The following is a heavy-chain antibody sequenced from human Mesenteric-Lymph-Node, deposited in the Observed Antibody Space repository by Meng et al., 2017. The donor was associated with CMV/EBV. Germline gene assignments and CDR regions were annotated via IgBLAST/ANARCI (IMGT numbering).Heavy chain of an antibody. CDR2: IIPILGIA. CDR1: GYTFTSFG. CDR3: ARGESNWLDP. V-gene: IGHV1-69*04. D-gene: IGHD1-26*01. J-gene: IGHJ5*02. Sequence: SVKVSCKASGYTFTSFGITWVRQAPGQGLEWMGRIIPILGIANYAQKFQGRVTITADTSTSTAYMELRSLRSDDTAVYYCARGESNWLDPWGQGTLVTVSS.